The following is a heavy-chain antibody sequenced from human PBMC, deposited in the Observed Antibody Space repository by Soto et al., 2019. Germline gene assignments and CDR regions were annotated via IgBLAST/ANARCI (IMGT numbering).Heavy chain of an antibody. D-gene: IGHD3-9*01. J-gene: IGHJ6*02. Sequence: PGGSVRLSCAASGFTFSNAWMNWVRQAPGKGLEWVGRIKSKTDGGTTDYAAPVKGRFTISRDDSKNTLYLQMNSLKTEDTAVYYCTTGRRYYDILTGYYYIGMDVWGQGTTVTVS. CDR3: TTGRRYYDILTGYYYIGMDV. V-gene: IGHV3-15*07. CDR2: IKSKTDGGTT. CDR1: GFTFSNAW.